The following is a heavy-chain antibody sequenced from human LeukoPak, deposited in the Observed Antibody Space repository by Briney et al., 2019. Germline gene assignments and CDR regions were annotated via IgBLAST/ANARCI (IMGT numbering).Heavy chain of an antibody. CDR3: TRGPYLDFWSGSRGAFDI. J-gene: IGHJ3*02. D-gene: IGHD3-3*01. V-gene: IGHV3-49*03. Sequence: GGSLRLSCTASGFTFGDYAMSWFRQAPGKGLEWVGFIRSKAYGGTTEYAASVKGRFTISRDDSKSIAYLQMNSLKTEDTAVYYRTRGPYLDFWSGSRGAFDIWGQGTMVTVSS. CDR2: IRSKAYGGTT. CDR1: GFTFGDYA.